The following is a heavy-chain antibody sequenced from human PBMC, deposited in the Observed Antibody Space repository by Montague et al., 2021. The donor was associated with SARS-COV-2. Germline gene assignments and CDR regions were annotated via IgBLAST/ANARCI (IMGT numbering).Heavy chain of an antibody. V-gene: IGHV4-61*02. CDR1: GDSITSDVSY. CDR3: ARDDFRWDFDC. J-gene: IGHJ4*02. CDR2: IYTTGST. Sequence: TLSLTCTVSGDSITSDVSYWSWIRQPAGKSLEWIGRIYTTGSTNYNPSLKSRLTISLDTSKNQFSLKLSSVTAADTAVYYCARDDFRWDFDCWGQGTLVTVSS. D-gene: IGHD2/OR15-2a*01.